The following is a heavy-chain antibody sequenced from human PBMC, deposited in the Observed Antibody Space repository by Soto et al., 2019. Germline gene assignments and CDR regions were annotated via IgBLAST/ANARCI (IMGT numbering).Heavy chain of an antibody. Sequence: SETLSLTCTVSNGSISSGGYSWSWIRQTPGKGLGWIGYIYPTGKTYYNPSLKNRATLSIDTSQNQFSLQLTSVTAADTAVYYCARAPPGPAPRWGVWGQGTTVTVSS. CDR3: ARAPPGPAPRWGV. CDR2: IYPTGKT. V-gene: IGHV4-30-2*01. D-gene: IGHD3-16*01. J-gene: IGHJ6*02. CDR1: NGSISSGGYS.